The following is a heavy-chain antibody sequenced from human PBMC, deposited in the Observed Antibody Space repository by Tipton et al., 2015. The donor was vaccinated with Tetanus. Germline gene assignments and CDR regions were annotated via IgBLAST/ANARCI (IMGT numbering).Heavy chain of an antibody. D-gene: IGHD5-12*01. V-gene: IGHV4-59*01. CDR2: IYYSGST. J-gene: IGHJ4*02. Sequence: TLSLTCTVSGGSISSYYWSWIRQPPGKGLEWIGYIYYSGSTNYNPSLKSRVTISVDTSKNQFSLKLTSVTAADTAVYYCASRGYSGRRQIEDYWGQGTLVTVSS. CDR1: GGSISSYY. CDR3: ASRGYSGRRQIEDY.